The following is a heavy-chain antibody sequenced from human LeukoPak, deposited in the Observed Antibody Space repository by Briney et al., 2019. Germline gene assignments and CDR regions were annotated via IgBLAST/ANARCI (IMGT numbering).Heavy chain of an antibody. J-gene: IGHJ4*02. D-gene: IGHD6-25*01. CDR1: GYTFTGYY. Sequence: ASVKVSCKASGYTFTGYYMHWVRQAPRQGLEWMGWINPNTGATNYAQKFQGRVTMTTDTSISTAYMELSRLRSDDTAVYYCVTLLSNAAFDYWGQGALVTVSS. V-gene: IGHV1-2*02. CDR2: INPNTGAT. CDR3: VTLLSNAAFDY.